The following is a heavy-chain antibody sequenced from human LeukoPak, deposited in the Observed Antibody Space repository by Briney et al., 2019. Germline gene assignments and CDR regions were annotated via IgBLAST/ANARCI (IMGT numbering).Heavy chain of an antibody. CDR2: ISAYNGNT. J-gene: IGHJ6*03. CDR1: GGTFSSYA. V-gene: IGHV1-18*01. CDR3: ARDQVVAATGYYYYYYMDV. D-gene: IGHD2-15*01. Sequence: ASVKVSCKASGGTFSSYAISWVRQAPGQGLEWMGWISAYNGNTNYAQKLQGRVTMTTDTSTSTAYMELRSLRSDDTAVYYCARDQVVAATGYYYYYYMDVWGKGTTVTISS.